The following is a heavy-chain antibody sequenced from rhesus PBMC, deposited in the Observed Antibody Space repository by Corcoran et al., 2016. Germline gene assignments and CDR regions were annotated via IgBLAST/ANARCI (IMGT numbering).Heavy chain of an antibody. CDR3: ARGGGSRYAPFDY. CDR2: SNGNRGHP. V-gene: IGHV4-80*01. J-gene: IGHJ4*01. Sequence: QVQLQESGPGLVKPSETLSLTCAVSGASISSYWWSWIRQPPGKGLEWIGESNGNRGHPSYNPSLKSRVTISRAASKNQFSLKLSSVTAADTAVYYCARGGGSRYAPFDYWGQGVLVTVSS. D-gene: IGHD4-29*01. CDR1: GASISSYW.